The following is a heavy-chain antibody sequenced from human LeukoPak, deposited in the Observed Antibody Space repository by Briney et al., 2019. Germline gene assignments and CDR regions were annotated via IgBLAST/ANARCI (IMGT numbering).Heavy chain of an antibody. J-gene: IGHJ4*02. V-gene: IGHV3-7*01. D-gene: IGHD5-18*01. CDR3: ARDLGRIQLWPVGY. CDR1: GFTFSSYW. Sequence: GGSLRLSCAASGFTFSSYWMSWVRQAPGKGLEWVASIEKDGSEKYYVDSVKGRFTISRDNAKNSLYLQMNSLRAEDTAVYYCARDLGRIQLWPVGYWGQGTLVTVSS. CDR2: IEKDGSEK.